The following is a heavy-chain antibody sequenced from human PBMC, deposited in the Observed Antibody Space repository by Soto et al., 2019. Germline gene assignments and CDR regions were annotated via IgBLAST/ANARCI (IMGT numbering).Heavy chain of an antibody. D-gene: IGHD1-26*01. J-gene: IGHJ2*01. CDR3: AREGASGSPDWYFDL. CDR2: IFPSGST. Sequence: QLQLQESGSGLVKPSQTLSLTCGVSGGSISSGGYSWGWIGQPPGKGLERIGYIFPSGSTYYNPSFKSRVTLSIDGSKDQFSLKVSSVTAADTAVYYCAREGASGSPDWYFDLWGRGTLVTVSS. V-gene: IGHV4-30-2*01. CDR1: GGSISSGGYS.